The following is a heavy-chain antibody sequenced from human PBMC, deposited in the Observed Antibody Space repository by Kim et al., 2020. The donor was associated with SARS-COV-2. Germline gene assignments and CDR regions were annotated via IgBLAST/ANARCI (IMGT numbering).Heavy chain of an antibody. CDR1: GYTFTSYY. CDR2: ISPSGGST. J-gene: IGHJ4*02. CDR3: ARVDSSGSWDY. D-gene: IGHD3-22*01. V-gene: IGHV1-46*01. Sequence: ASVKVSCKASGYTFTSYYLHWVRQAPGQGLEWMGIISPSGGSTSSAQKFQGRVTMTRDTSTGTVYMELSSLRSEDTAVYYCARVDSSGSWDYWGQGTLVTVSS.